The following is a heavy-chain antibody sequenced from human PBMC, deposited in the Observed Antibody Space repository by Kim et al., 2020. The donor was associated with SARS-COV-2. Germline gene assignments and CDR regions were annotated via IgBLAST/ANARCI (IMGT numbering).Heavy chain of an antibody. V-gene: IGHV7-4-1*02. D-gene: IGHD3-3*01. J-gene: IGHJ4*02. Sequence: ASVKVSCKASGYTFTSYAMNWVRQAPGQGLEWMGWINTNTGNPTYAQGFTGRFVFSLDTSVSTAYLQISSLKAEDTAGYFCARDSRITIFTVVIMNTYYFDYWGQGTLVTVSS. CDR3: ARDSRITIFTVVIMNTYYFDY. CDR1: GYTFTSYA. CDR2: INTNTGNP.